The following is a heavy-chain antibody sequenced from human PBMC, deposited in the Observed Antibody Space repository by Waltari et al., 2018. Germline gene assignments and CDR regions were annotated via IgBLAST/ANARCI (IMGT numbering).Heavy chain of an antibody. D-gene: IGHD3-16*02. CDR1: GFTVSSNY. V-gene: IGHV3-53*01. CDR2: IYSGGST. Sequence: EVQLVESGGGLIQPGGSLRLSCAASGFTVSSNYMSWVRQAPGKGLEWVSGIYSGGSTYYADSVKGRFTISRDNSKNTLYLQMNSLRAEDTAVYYCARVIWGSYRYIDYWGQGTLVTVSS. J-gene: IGHJ4*02. CDR3: ARVIWGSYRYIDY.